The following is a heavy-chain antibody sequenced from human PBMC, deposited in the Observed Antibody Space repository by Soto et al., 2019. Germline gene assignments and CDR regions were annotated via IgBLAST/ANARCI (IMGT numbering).Heavy chain of an antibody. D-gene: IGHD6-13*01. Sequence: PSETLSLTCTVSGGSIRDYFWTWIRQPPGKGLEWIGYIYYSGRTNYNPSLKSRVSISVDTSKNHFSLQLRSVTAADTAVYYCAIQTSGIAAAGAGYYYYYGMDVWGQGTTVTVSS. CDR3: AIQTSGIAAAGAGYYYYYGMDV. CDR1: GGSIRDYF. V-gene: IGHV4-59*01. CDR2: IYYSGRT. J-gene: IGHJ6*02.